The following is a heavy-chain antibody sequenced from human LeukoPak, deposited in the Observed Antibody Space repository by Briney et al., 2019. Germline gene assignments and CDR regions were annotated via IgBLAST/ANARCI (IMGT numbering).Heavy chain of an antibody. Sequence: ASVKVSCKASGYTFTSYAMHWVRQAPGQRLEWMGRINAGNGNTKYSQKFQGRVTITRDTSASTAYMELSSLRSEDTAVYYCTSDSSGYYYLGYWGQGTLVTVSS. CDR1: GYTFTSYA. CDR3: TSDSSGYYYLGY. J-gene: IGHJ4*02. CDR2: INAGNGNT. D-gene: IGHD3-22*01. V-gene: IGHV1-3*01.